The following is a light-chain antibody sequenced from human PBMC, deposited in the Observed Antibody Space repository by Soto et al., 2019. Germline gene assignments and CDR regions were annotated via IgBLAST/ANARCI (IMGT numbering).Light chain of an antibody. CDR1: RTDVGGYKY. J-gene: IGLJ1*01. V-gene: IGLV2-14*01. CDR3: LSYTSSDTYV. CDR2: DVT. Sequence: QSVLTQPASVSGSPGQSITISCTGTRTDVGGYKYVSWYQQHPGKAPKFMIYDVTSRPSGISNRFSGSKSGDTAFLIISGLQAEDEADYYCLSYTSSDTYVFGTGTKVTVL.